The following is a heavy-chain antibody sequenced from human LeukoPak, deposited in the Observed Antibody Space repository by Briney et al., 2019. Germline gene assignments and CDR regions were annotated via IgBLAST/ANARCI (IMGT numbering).Heavy chain of an antibody. D-gene: IGHD4-23*01. V-gene: IGHV3-7*01. CDR2: IKEDGTQK. CDR3: VGGGWELDY. CDR1: GFSFQYYW. Sequence: PGGSLRLSCAASGFSFQYYWMAWVRQAPGMGLEWVAHIKEDGTQKFYVDSVKGRFTISKDDARNALYLQMNSLRDEDTAIYYCVGGGWELDYWGQGTLVIVSS. J-gene: IGHJ4*02.